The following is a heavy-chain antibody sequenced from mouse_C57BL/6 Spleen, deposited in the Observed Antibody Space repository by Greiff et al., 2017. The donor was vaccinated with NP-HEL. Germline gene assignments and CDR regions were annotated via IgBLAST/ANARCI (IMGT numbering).Heavy chain of an antibody. J-gene: IGHJ4*01. CDR3: AREGITTVVGDAMDY. CDR2: INPNYGTT. CDR1: GYSFTDYN. D-gene: IGHD1-1*01. Sequence: SGPELVKPGASVKISCKASGYSFTDYNMNWVKQSNGKSLEWIGVINPNYGTTSYNQKFKGKATLTVDQSSSTAYMQLNSLTSEDSAVYYCAREGITTVVGDAMDYWGQGTSVTVSS. V-gene: IGHV1-39*01.